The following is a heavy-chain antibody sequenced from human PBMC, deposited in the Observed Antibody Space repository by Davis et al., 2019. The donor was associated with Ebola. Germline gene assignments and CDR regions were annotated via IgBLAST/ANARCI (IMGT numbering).Heavy chain of an antibody. V-gene: IGHV3-30*18. CDR3: VKRGITIFGVVIPPDY. J-gene: IGHJ4*02. D-gene: IGHD3-3*01. CDR1: GFTFSSYG. CDR2: ISYDGSNK. Sequence: PGGSLRLSCAASGFTFSSYGMHWVRQAPGKGLEWVAVISYDGSNKYYADSVKGRFTISRDNSKNTLYLQMNSLRAEDTAVYYCVKRGITIFGVVIPPDYWGQGTLVTVSS.